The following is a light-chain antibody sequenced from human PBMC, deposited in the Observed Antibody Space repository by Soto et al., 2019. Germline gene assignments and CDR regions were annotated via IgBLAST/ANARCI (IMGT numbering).Light chain of an antibody. J-gene: IGLJ3*02. Sequence: QSALTQPPSVSGSPEQSVTISCTGTSSDIGRYNRVSWYQQPPGAAPKLIIYEVTNRPSGVPDRFSGSKSGNAASLTISGLQAGDEADYFCSSSTTSSTLVFGGGTKLTVL. CDR2: EVT. CDR1: SSDIGRYNR. V-gene: IGLV2-18*02. CDR3: SSSTTSSTLV.